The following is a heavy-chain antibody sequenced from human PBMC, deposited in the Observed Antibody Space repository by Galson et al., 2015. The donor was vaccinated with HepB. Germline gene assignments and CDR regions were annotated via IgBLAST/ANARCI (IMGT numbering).Heavy chain of an antibody. CDR3: ARSNPYYDYVWGSYRLDY. Sequence: ETLSLTCTVSGGSISSYYWSWIRQPPGKGLEWIGYIYYSGSTNYNPSLKSRVTISVDTSKNQFSLKLSPVTAADTAVYYCARSNPYYDYVWGSYRLDYWGQGTLVTVSS. CDR2: IYYSGST. D-gene: IGHD3-16*02. J-gene: IGHJ4*02. CDR1: GGSISSYY. V-gene: IGHV4-59*08.